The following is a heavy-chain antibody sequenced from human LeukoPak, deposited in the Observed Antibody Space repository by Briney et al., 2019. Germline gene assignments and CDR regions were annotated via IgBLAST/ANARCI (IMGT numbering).Heavy chain of an antibody. CDR3: ARLSGWFDY. V-gene: IGHV3-23*01. D-gene: IGHD6-19*01. CDR1: GFTFSSYA. J-gene: IGHJ4*02. CDR2: ISGSGGST. Sequence: PGGSLRLSCAASGFTFSSYAMSWVRQAPGKGLEWVSAISGSGGSTYYADSVKGRFTISRDNSKNTVYLQMNSLRAEDTAVFYCARLSGWFDYWGQGTLVTVSS.